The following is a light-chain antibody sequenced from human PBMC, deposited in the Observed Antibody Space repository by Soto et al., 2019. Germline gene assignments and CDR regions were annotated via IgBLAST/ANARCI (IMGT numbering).Light chain of an antibody. V-gene: IGKV3-20*01. J-gene: IGKJ1*01. CDR1: QSVCSSY. CDR2: GAS. Sequence: EIVLTQSPGTLSLSPGERATLSCRASQSVCSSYLAWYQQKPGQAPRLLIYGASSRATGIPDRFSGSGSGTDFTLTISRLEPEDFAVDYCQHYGSSWTFGQGTKVEIK. CDR3: QHYGSSWT.